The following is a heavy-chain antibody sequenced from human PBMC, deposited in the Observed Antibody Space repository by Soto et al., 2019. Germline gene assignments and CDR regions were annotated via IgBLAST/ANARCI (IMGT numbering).Heavy chain of an antibody. CDR1: GYPFNTYY. V-gene: IGHV1-46*02. Sequence: QVQLVQSGAEVKKPGASVKVSCKSSGYPFNTYYLHWVRQAPGQGLEWMGMIHPSGGGSTYAQKFLGRVTMTMDSSTSTVFMELTSLRSADTAVYYCARGGHIAVVIDSFDSWGQGTLVTVSS. CDR3: ARGGHIAVVIDSFDS. J-gene: IGHJ4*02. D-gene: IGHD2-21*01. CDR2: IHPSGGGS.